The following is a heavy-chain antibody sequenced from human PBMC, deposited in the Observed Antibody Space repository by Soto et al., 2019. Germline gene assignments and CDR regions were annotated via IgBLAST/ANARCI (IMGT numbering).Heavy chain of an antibody. J-gene: IGHJ6*02. CDR2: INSDASST. V-gene: IGHV3-74*02. D-gene: IGHD1-26*01. CDR3: ARGVRSASYPYYYYAMDV. Sequence: EVQLVESGGGLVQPGGSLRLSCAASGFTFNIYWMHWVRQAPGKGLVWVSRINSDASSTNYADSVKGRFTISRDNAKNTLYLQMNSPRVEDTAVYYCARGVRSASYPYYYYAMDVWGQGTTVTVSS. CDR1: GFTFNIYW.